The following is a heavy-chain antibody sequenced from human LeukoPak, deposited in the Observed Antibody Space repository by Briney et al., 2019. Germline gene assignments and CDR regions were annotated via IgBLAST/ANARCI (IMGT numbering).Heavy chain of an antibody. J-gene: IGHJ6*02. Sequence: SETLSLTCTVSGGSISSYYWSWIRQPPGKGLEWIGYIYYSGSTNYNPSLKSRVTISVDTSKNQFSLKLSSVTAADTAVYYCARDQDSSSWYPQYYYYGMDVWGQGTTVTVSS. V-gene: IGHV4-59*12. CDR2: IYYSGST. CDR3: ARDQDSSSWYPQYYYYGMDV. D-gene: IGHD6-13*01. CDR1: GGSISSYY.